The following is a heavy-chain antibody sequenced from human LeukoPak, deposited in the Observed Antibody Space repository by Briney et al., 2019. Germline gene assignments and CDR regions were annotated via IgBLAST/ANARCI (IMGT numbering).Heavy chain of an antibody. J-gene: IGHJ5*02. D-gene: IGHD6-19*01. CDR1: GFTFRSHA. V-gene: IGHV3-23*01. Sequence: GGSLRLSCAASGFTFRSHAMSWVRRAPGRGLEWVSAIRGDGATMFYADSVKGRITVSRDNSKNTLYLQFNSLRSDDTAVYYCARDRIAVAGKGVQPHNWFDPWGQGTLVTVSS. CDR3: ARDRIAVAGKGVQPHNWFDP. CDR2: IRGDGATM.